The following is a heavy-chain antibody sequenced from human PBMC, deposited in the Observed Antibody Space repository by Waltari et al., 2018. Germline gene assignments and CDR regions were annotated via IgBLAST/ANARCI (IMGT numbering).Heavy chain of an antibody. D-gene: IGHD3-10*01. J-gene: IGHJ4*02. CDR2: ISWNSGSI. CDR3: AKDTRGHYGSGSYLFDY. Sequence: EVQLVESGGGLVQPGRSLRLSCAASGFTFDDYAMHWVRHAPGKGLEWVSGISWNSGSIGYADSVKGRFTISRDNAKNSLYLQMNSLRAEDTALYYCAKDTRGHYGSGSYLFDYWGQGTLVTVSS. CDR1: GFTFDDYA. V-gene: IGHV3-9*01.